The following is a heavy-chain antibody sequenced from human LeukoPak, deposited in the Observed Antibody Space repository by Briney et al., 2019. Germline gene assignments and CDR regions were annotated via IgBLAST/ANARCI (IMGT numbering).Heavy chain of an antibody. Sequence: PGGSLRLSCAASGFPFSNYWMTWVRQAPGKGLEWVASIIQGGSEKYYVESVKGRFTISRDNAKNSLYLQMNSLRAEDTTVYYCARGSYFDTSGYVNWYFDLWGRGTLVTVSS. D-gene: IGHD3-22*01. CDR3: ARGSYFDTSGYVNWYFDL. V-gene: IGHV3-7*01. CDR2: IIQGGSEK. J-gene: IGHJ2*01. CDR1: GFPFSNYW.